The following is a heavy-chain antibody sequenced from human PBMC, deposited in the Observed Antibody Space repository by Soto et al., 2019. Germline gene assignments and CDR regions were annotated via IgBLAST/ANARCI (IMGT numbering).Heavy chain of an antibody. Sequence: SVKVSCKASGGTFSSYAISWVRQAPGRGLEWMGGIIPIFGTANYAQKFQGRVTITADESTSTAYMELSSLRSEDTAVYYCARDRVDSSGWYNWFDPWGQGTLVTVSS. D-gene: IGHD6-19*01. V-gene: IGHV1-69*13. CDR2: IIPIFGTA. CDR1: GGTFSSYA. J-gene: IGHJ5*02. CDR3: ARDRVDSSGWYNWFDP.